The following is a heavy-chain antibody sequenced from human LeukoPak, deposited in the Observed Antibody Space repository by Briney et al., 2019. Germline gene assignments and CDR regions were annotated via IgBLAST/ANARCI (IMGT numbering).Heavy chain of an antibody. D-gene: IGHD6-13*01. Sequence: PGRTLRLSCAASGFTFSSYGTHWVRQAPGKGLEWVAVISYDGSNKYYADSVKGRFTISRDNSKNTLYLQMNSLRAEDTAVYYCAKDREGSSWFDYWGQGTLVTVSS. CDR3: AKDREGSSWFDY. V-gene: IGHV3-30*18. CDR2: ISYDGSNK. CDR1: GFTFSSYG. J-gene: IGHJ4*02.